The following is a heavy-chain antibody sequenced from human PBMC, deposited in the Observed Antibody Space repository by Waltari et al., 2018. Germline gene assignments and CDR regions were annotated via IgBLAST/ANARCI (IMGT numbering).Heavy chain of an antibody. V-gene: IGHV3-30*18. CDR1: GFTFSIYG. Sequence: VQLVESGGDLIQPGGSLRLSCAASGFTFSIYGMHWVRQAPGKGLEWVAVISDHGSNKYYADSVKGRFIISRDNAKNTLYLQMNTLSAEDTGVYYCVKAQTAVPGYYLDYWGQGALVTVSA. J-gene: IGHJ4*02. CDR2: ISDHGSNK. D-gene: IGHD6-19*01. CDR3: VKAQTAVPGYYLDY.